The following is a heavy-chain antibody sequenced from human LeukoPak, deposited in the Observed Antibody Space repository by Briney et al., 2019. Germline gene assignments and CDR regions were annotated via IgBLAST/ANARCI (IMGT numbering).Heavy chain of an antibody. J-gene: IGHJ4*02. V-gene: IGHV1-2*02. D-gene: IGHD6-13*01. Sequence: ASVKVSCKASGYTFTGYYIHWVRQAPGQGLEWMGWINPNTFGTNYAQNFQGRVTMTRDTSISTAYMELSRLRSDDTAVYYCARAAAADLANYFDCWGQGTLVTVSS. CDR3: ARAAAADLANYFDC. CDR1: GYTFTGYY. CDR2: INPNTFGT.